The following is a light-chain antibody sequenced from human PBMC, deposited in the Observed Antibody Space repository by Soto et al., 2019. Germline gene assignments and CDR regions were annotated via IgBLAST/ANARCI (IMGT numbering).Light chain of an antibody. V-gene: IGKV1-39*01. J-gene: IGKJ5*01. Sequence: DIQMTQSPSSLSASVGDRVTITCRASQTISNYLNWYQQQPGKAPKLLIYDASRLQSGVPSSFRGSGSGTDFTLTISSLQPEDFVTYYCQQTYSTPITFGQGTRLEIK. CDR3: QQTYSTPIT. CDR1: QTISNY. CDR2: DAS.